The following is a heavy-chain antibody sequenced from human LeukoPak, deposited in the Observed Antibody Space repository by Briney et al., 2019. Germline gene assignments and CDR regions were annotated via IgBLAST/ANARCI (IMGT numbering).Heavy chain of an antibody. CDR2: INPSAGST. CDR1: GYIFTSYY. D-gene: IGHD5-24*01. CDR3: AREEMASMTFSLEHAFDI. V-gene: IGHV1-46*01. Sequence: ASVKVSCKASGYIFTSYYMHWARQAPGQGLEWMGVINPSAGSTTYAQKFQGRVTMTSDTSTSIVYMELSSLRSEDTAVYYCAREEMASMTFSLEHAFDIWGQGTMVTVSS. J-gene: IGHJ3*02.